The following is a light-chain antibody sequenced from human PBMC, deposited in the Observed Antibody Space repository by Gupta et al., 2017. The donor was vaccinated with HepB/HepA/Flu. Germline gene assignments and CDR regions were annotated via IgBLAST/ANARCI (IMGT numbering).Light chain of an antibody. V-gene: IGKV1-39*01. CDR1: QSSSSY. CDR3: QQSDSTPYT. J-gene: IGKJ2*01. Sequence: DIQMTQSLSSLSASVGDRVTITCRASQSSSSYLNWYQQKPGKAPKLLIYAASSLQSGVPSRFSGSGSGTDFTLTISRLQPEDFATYYCQQSDSTPYTFGQGTKLEIK. CDR2: AAS.